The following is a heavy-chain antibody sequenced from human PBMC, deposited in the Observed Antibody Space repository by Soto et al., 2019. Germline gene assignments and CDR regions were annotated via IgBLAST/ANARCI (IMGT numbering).Heavy chain of an antibody. D-gene: IGHD3-22*01. Sequence: SETLSLTCAVYGGSFIGYYWSWSRQPPGKGLEWIGEINHSGSTNYNPSLKSRVTISVDTSKNQFSLKLSSVTAADTAVYYCARSPTYDSTDYWGQGTLVTVSS. CDR1: GGSFIGYY. J-gene: IGHJ4*02. V-gene: IGHV4-34*01. CDR3: ARSPTYDSTDY. CDR2: INHSGST.